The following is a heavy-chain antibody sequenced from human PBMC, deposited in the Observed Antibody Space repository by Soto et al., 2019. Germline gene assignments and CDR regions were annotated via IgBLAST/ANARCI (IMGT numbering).Heavy chain of an antibody. J-gene: IGHJ6*02. CDR3: AGSYGPGYGVGV. CDR2: IDSSSNYM. CDR1: GFSFNRYT. V-gene: IGHV3-21*01. D-gene: IGHD4-17*01. Sequence: GGSLRLSCTGSGFSFNRYTMNWVRQAPGKGLEWVSSIDSSSNYMDYAGSVKGRFTISRDNVKNSVYLQMNSLRAEDTALYYCAGSYGPGYGVGVWGQGTTVTVSS.